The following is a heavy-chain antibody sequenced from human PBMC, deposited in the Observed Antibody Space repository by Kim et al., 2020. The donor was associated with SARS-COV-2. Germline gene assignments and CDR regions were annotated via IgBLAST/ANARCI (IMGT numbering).Heavy chain of an antibody. V-gene: IGHV4-39*01. Sequence: SETLSLTCTVSGGSISSSSYYWGWIRQPPGKGLEWIGSIYYSGSTYYNPSLKSRVTISVDTSKNQFSLKLSSVTAADTAVYYCARHGGLGRWLQLRYFFFDYWGQGTLVTVSS. CDR3: ARHGGLGRWLQLRYFFFDY. J-gene: IGHJ4*02. CDR1: GGSISSSSYY. CDR2: IYYSGST. D-gene: IGHD5-12*01.